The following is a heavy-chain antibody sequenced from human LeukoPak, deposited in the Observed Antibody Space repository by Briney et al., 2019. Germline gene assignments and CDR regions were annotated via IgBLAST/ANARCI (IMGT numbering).Heavy chain of an antibody. J-gene: IGHJ4*02. CDR3: ARDGEPYCGGDCYFDY. Sequence: PSETLSLTCAVYGGSFSGYYWSWIRQPPGKGLEWIGEINHSGSTNYNPSLKSRVTISVDTSKNQFSLKLSSVTAADTAVYYCARDGEPYCGGDCYFDYWGQGTLVTVSS. CDR2: INHSGST. CDR1: GGSFSGYY. V-gene: IGHV4-34*01. D-gene: IGHD2-21*02.